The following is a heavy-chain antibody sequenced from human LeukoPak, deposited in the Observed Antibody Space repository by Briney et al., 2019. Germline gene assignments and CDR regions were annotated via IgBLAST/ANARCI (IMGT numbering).Heavy chain of an antibody. CDR1: GGSISSGGYY. J-gene: IGHJ4*02. CDR3: ARHYDFWSGSPGDYFDY. D-gene: IGHD3-3*01. CDR2: IYYSGST. V-gene: IGHV4-31*03. Sequence: PSQTLSLTCTVSGGSISSGGYYWSWIRQHPGKGLEWIGYIYYSGSTYYNPSLKSRVTISVDTSKNQFSLKLSSVTAADTAVYYCARHYDFWSGSPGDYFDYWGQGTLVTVSS.